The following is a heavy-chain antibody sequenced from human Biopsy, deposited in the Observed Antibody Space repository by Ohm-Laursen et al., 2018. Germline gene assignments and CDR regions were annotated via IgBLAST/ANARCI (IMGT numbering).Heavy chain of an antibody. CDR3: ARGGKYYDSSGFYHVSLDY. Sequence: SVKVSCKVSGDTFKNYALTWVRQAPGQGLEWMGRIIPSLDLADNAHQFQGRVIITADKSTSTAYMEVTNLRPEDTAMYYCARGGKYYDSSGFYHVSLDYWGQGSLVIVSS. D-gene: IGHD3-22*01. CDR2: IIPSLDLA. V-gene: IGHV1-69*04. CDR1: GDTFKNYA. J-gene: IGHJ4*02.